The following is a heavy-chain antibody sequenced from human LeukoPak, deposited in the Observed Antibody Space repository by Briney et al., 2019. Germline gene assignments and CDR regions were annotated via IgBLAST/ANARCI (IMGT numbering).Heavy chain of an antibody. CDR1: GFTFSSYG. Sequence: PGGSLRLSCAASGFTFSSYGMHWVRQAPGKGLECVAVIWYDGSNKYYADSVKGRFTISRDNSKNTLYLQMNSLIAEDTAVYYCAREGGPTGYFDYWGQGTLVTVSS. D-gene: IGHD1-14*01. CDR2: IWYDGSNK. V-gene: IGHV3-33*01. CDR3: AREGGPTGYFDY. J-gene: IGHJ4*02.